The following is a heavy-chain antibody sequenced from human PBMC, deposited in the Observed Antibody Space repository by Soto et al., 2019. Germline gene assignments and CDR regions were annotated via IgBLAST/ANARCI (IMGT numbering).Heavy chain of an antibody. J-gene: IGHJ4*02. CDR1: GYTFTSYY. CDR3: ARDGRSVAVAGWATF. CDR2: ISPYSGNT. D-gene: IGHD6-19*01. Sequence: ASVKVSCKASGYTFTSYYIHWVRQAPGQGLEWMGKISPYSGNTNYAQKIQGRVTMTTDTSTSTAYMELRSLRSDDTAVYYCARDGRSVAVAGWATFWGQGTLVTVSS. V-gene: IGHV1-18*04.